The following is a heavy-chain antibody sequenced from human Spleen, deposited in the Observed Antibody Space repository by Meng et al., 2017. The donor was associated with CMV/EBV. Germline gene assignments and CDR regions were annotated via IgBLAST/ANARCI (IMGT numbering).Heavy chain of an antibody. CDR1: GYRFTGYY. D-gene: IGHD1-26*01. J-gene: IGHJ4*02. Sequence: ASVKVSCKTSGYRFTGYYIHWVRQATGQGLEWMGWMNPNSGNTGYAQKFQGRVTMTRNTSISTAYMELSSLRSEDTAVYYCARVRLMGSGSYCYWGQGTLVTVSS. V-gene: IGHV1-8*02. CDR2: MNPNSGNT. CDR3: ARVRLMGSGSYCY.